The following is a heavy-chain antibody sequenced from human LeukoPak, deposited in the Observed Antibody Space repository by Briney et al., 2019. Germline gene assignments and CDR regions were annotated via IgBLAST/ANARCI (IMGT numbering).Heavy chain of an antibody. V-gene: IGHV4-31*03. CDR2: IYYSGST. J-gene: IGHJ4*02. D-gene: IGHD4-17*01. CDR1: GGSISSGGYY. Sequence: SETLSLTCTLSGGSISSGGYYGSWIGPHPGRGLEWIGYIYYSGSTYYNPSLKSRVTISVDTSKNQFSLKLSSVTAADTAVYYCARGQGLRPIDYWGQGTLVTVSS. CDR3: ARGQGLRPIDY.